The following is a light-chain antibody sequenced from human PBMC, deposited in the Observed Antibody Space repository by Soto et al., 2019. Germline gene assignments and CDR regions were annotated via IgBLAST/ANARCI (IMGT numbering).Light chain of an antibody. CDR1: SSDVGLYNL. Sequence: QSVLTQPASVSGSPGQSITISCTGTSSDVGLYNLVSWYQQLPGKAPKLIIYEVNERPSGISDRFSGSKSGNTASLTISGLQYEDEADYYCCSYVGSSILMFGGGTKLTVL. CDR2: EVN. CDR3: CSYVGSSILM. V-gene: IGLV2-23*02. J-gene: IGLJ3*02.